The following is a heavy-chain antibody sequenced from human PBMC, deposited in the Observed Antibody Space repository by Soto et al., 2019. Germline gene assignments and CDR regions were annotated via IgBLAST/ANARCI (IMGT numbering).Heavy chain of an antibody. D-gene: IGHD4-17*01. CDR2: ISSSSSYI. V-gene: IGHV3-21*01. Sequence: EVQLVESGGGLVKPGGSLRLSCAASGFTFSSYSMNWVRQAPGKGLECVSSISSSSSYIYYADSVKGRFTISRDNAKNSLYLQMNSLRAEDTAVYYCARPFTVTDYYYYYGMDVWGQGTTVTVSS. J-gene: IGHJ6*02. CDR3: ARPFTVTDYYYYYGMDV. CDR1: GFTFSSYS.